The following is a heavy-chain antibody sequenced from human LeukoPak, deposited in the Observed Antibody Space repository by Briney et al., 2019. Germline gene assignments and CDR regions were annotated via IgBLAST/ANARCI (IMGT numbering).Heavy chain of an antibody. CDR2: IYYSGGT. CDR1: GGSISSYY. CDR3: ARNGAVRYFDWFAAFDI. V-gene: IGHV4-59*01. D-gene: IGHD3-9*01. Sequence: SETLSLTCTVSGGSISSYYWSWIRQPPGKGLEWIGYIYYSGGTNYNPSLKSRVTISVDTSKNQFSLKLSSVTAADTAVYYCARNGAVRYFDWFAAFDIWGQGTMVTVSS. J-gene: IGHJ3*02.